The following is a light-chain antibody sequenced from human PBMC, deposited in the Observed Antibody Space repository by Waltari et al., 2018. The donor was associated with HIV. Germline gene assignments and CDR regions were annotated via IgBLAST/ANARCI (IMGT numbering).Light chain of an antibody. CDR1: SSDVGAYNY. Sequence: QSALTQPRSVSGSPGQSVPISCTGTSSDVGAYNYVSWYQQHPGKAPKLMIYDVTRRPSGLPDRFSGSKSGNTASLTISGLQAEDEADYYCCSYAGNYTGVFGGGTKLTVL. CDR3: CSYAGNYTGV. V-gene: IGLV2-11*01. CDR2: DVT. J-gene: IGLJ3*02.